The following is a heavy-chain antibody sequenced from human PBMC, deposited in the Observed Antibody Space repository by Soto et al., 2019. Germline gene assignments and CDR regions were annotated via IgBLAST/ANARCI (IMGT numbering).Heavy chain of an antibody. CDR2: IWYDLSNQ. CDR1: GFTFSSYG. Sequence: QVQLVESGGGVVQPGRSLRLSCAASGFTFSSYGMHWIRQAPGKGPEWVAVIWYDLSNQFYADSVKGRFTISRDNSRNTLYLQMNSLRAEDTAVYYCARARRGYEFGEWFDPWGQGTLVTVS. J-gene: IGHJ5*02. D-gene: IGHD2-15*01. CDR3: ARARRGYEFGEWFDP. V-gene: IGHV3-33*01.